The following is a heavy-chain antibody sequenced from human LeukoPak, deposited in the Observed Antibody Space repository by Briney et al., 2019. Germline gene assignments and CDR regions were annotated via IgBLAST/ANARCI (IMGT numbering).Heavy chain of an antibody. J-gene: IGHJ4*02. Sequence: SGTLSLTCTVSGGSISSSSYYWGWIRQPPGKGLEWIGSIYYSGSTYYNPSLKSRVTISVDTSKNQSSLKLSSVTAADTAVYYCARHNAVPAAMFDYWGQGTLVTVSS. CDR1: GGSISSSSYY. V-gene: IGHV4-39*01. CDR2: IYYSGST. CDR3: ARHNAVPAAMFDY. D-gene: IGHD2-2*01.